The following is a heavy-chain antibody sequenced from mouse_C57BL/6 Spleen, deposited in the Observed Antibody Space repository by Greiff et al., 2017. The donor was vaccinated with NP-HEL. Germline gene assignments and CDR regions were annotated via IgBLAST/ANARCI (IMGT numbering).Heavy chain of an antibody. Sequence: QVQLKQPGAELVMPGASVKLSCKASGYTFTSYWMHWVKQRPGQGLEWIGEIDPSDSYTNYNQKFKGKSTLTVDKSSSTAYMQLSSLTSEDSAVYYCARATTVVALDYWGQGTTLTVSS. CDR3: ARATTVVALDY. J-gene: IGHJ2*01. V-gene: IGHV1-69*01. D-gene: IGHD1-1*01. CDR1: GYTFTSYW. CDR2: IDPSDSYT.